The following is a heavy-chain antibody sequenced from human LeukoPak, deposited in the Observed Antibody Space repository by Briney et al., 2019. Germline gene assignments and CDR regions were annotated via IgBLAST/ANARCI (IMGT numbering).Heavy chain of an antibody. Sequence: PSETLSLTCAVSGVSISSGGYYWSWIRQPPGKGLEWIGYIYHSGSTYYNPSLKSRVTISVDRSKNQFSLKLSSVTAADTAVYYCARGREWHFDYWGQGTLVTVSS. J-gene: IGHJ4*02. CDR2: IYHSGST. CDR1: GVSISSGGYY. D-gene: IGHD3-3*01. CDR3: ARGREWHFDY. V-gene: IGHV4-30-2*01.